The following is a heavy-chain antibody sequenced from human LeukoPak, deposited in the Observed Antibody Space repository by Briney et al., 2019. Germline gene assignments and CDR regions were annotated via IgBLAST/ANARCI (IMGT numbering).Heavy chain of an antibody. CDR3: AKAVLLWFGELFDYWYFDL. D-gene: IGHD3-10*01. J-gene: IGHJ2*01. V-gene: IGHV3-23*01. CDR1: GFTFSSYA. Sequence: GGSLRLSCAASGFTFSSYAMSWVRQAPGKGLEWVSAISGSGGSTYYADSVKGRFTISRDNSKNTLYLQMNSLRAEDTAVYYCAKAVLLWFGELFDYWYFDLWGRGTLVTVSS. CDR2: ISGSGGST.